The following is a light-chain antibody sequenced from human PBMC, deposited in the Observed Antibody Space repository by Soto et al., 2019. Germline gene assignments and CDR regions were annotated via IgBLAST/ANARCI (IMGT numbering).Light chain of an antibody. CDR3: HESYSTPAVS. J-gene: IGKJ4*01. CDR1: QNIANY. Sequence: DIQMTQSPSSLSASLGDRVTITCRASQNIANYLNWYQHKPGKAPKLLIYATSTLQSGVPARFSGSGSGTEFTLTISSLQAEDFATYFCHESYSTPAVSFGGGTKVEIK. CDR2: ATS. V-gene: IGKV1-39*01.